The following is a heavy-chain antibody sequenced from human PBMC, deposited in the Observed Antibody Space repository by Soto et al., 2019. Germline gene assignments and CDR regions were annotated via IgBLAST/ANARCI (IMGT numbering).Heavy chain of an antibody. J-gene: IGHJ4*02. Sequence: SETLSLTCTVSGGSIRSYYWSWIRQPPGKGLEWIGYIYYSGSTDYNPSLKSRVTISVDTSKNQFSLKLSSVTAADTAVYFCARCHRGLRCHLDSWGQGTLVTVSS. CDR1: GGSIRSYY. CDR3: ARCHRGLRCHLDS. CDR2: IYYSGST. D-gene: IGHD2-8*01. V-gene: IGHV4-59*01.